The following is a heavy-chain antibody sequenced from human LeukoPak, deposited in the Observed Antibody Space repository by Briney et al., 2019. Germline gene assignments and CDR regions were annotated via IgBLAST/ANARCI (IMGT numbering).Heavy chain of an antibody. Sequence: PGGSLRLSCAASGFTFSSYGMHWVRQAPGKGLEWVAFIRYDGSNKYYADSVKGRFTISRDNSKNTLYLQMNSLRAEDTAVYYCAKGGGWELLRRAFDIWGQGTMVTVSS. D-gene: IGHD1-26*01. CDR1: GFTFSSYG. CDR3: AKGGGWELLRRAFDI. V-gene: IGHV3-30*02. CDR2: IRYDGSNK. J-gene: IGHJ3*02.